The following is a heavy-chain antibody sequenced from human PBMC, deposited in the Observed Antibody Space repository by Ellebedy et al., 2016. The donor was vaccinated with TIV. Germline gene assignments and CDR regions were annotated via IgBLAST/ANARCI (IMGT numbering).Heavy chain of an antibody. D-gene: IGHD3-10*01. CDR1: GFSFSGYA. J-gene: IGHJ4*02. CDR2: ISGSGGST. V-gene: IGHV3-23*01. Sequence: GESLKISCAASGFSFSGYAMSWVRQAPGKGLEWVSGISGSGGSTYYADSVKGRFTISRDNAKNSLYLQMNTLRAEDTAVYYCAREFGSGSYPRLDYWGQGTLVTVSS. CDR3: AREFGSGSYPRLDY.